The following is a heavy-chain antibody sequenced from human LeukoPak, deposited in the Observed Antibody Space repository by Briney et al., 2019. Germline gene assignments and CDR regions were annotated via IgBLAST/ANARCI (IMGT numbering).Heavy chain of an antibody. CDR1: GGSISGYY. CDR3: ARGLYSSGWYRDYYGMDV. J-gene: IGHJ6*02. V-gene: IGHV4-59*12. Sequence: PSETLSLTCAVCGGSISGYYWNWIRQPPGKGLEWIAYIYYGGSTNYNPSLKSRVTISVDKSKNQFSLKLSSVTAADTAVYYCARGLYSSGWYRDYYGMDVWGQGTTVTVSS. CDR2: IYYGGST. D-gene: IGHD6-19*01.